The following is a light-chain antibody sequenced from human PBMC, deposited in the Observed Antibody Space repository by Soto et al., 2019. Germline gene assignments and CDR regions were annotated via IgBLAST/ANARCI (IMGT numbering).Light chain of an antibody. J-gene: IGKJ4*01. CDR2: SAS. CDR3: QQTRSFPLT. V-gene: IGKV1-12*01. Sequence: DIHVTQSPSSVSASVGDRVTITCRASQAITSWLAWYQQKPGRAPKLLIYSASRLQSGAPSRLSGSGSGTDFTLTITSLQPDDAAAYYCQQTRSFPLTFGGGTTVEI. CDR1: QAITSW.